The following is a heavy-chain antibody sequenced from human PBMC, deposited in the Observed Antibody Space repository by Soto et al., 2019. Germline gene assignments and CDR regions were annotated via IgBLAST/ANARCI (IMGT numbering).Heavy chain of an antibody. Sequence: ASLKVSCKASGYTFMSYPLHWVRQAPVQIPELIVWINAGYYITQFAQKFQGRLTFTGYTSAITGYIELMILTSEDTSVYYCSRDQFNLVRAGIPYLDYWGQRIPLTVSS. V-gene: IGHV1-3*01. D-gene: IGHD3-10*01. CDR1: GYTFMSYP. J-gene: IGHJ4*02. CDR2: INAGYYIT. CDR3: SRDQFNLVRAGIPYLDY.